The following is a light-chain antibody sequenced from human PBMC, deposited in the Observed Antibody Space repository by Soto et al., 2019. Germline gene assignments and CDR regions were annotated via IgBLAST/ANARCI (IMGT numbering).Light chain of an antibody. J-gene: IGKJ1*01. V-gene: IGKV1-5*03. CDR1: QSISTW. Sequence: DIQMTQSPFTLSASVGDRVTITCRASQSISTWLAWYQQKPGKAPKLLIYKASSLDSGVPSRFSGSGSGTEFTLTISSLQPDDFATYYCQQYNSYSQTFGQGTKVDIK. CDR3: QQYNSYSQT. CDR2: KAS.